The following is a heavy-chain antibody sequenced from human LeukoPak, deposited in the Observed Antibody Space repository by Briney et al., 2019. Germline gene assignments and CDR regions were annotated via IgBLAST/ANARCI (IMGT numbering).Heavy chain of an antibody. Sequence: PSETLSLTCTVSGGSISSYYWSWIRQPPGKGLEWIGYIYYSGNTNYNPSLKSRVTISVDTSKNQFSLKLSSVTAADTAVYYCARSPWYYDFWSGYFDYWGQGTLVTVSS. CDR2: IYYSGNT. CDR1: GGSISSYY. V-gene: IGHV4-59*01. CDR3: ARSPWYYDFWSGYFDY. D-gene: IGHD3-3*01. J-gene: IGHJ4*02.